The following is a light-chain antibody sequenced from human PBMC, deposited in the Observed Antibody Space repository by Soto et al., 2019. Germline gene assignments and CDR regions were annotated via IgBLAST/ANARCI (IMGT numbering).Light chain of an antibody. CDR3: CSHAGSFTWV. J-gene: IGLJ3*02. V-gene: IGLV2-8*01. CDR1: NSDVGTYNY. Sequence: QSVLAQPPSASGSPGQSVTITCTGTNSDVGTYNYVSWYQHHPGKAPKFMIYEVSKRPLGVPDRFSGSKSGNTASLTVSGLQAEDEADFYCCSHAGSFTWVFGGGTKLTVL. CDR2: EVS.